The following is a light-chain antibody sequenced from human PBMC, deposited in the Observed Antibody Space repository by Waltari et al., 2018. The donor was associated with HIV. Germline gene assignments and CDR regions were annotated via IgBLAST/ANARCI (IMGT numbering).Light chain of an antibody. J-gene: IGKJ4*01. V-gene: IGKV3-11*01. CDR2: NAS. CDR1: QSVSRY. CDR3: QQHSSVPLT. Sequence: EIVLPQSPATLSLSPGARATLYCRASQSVSRYLAWYQGKPGQPPRLLMYNASNRATGIPARFNGSGSGTDFTLNMSSLEPEDLAVYSCQQHSSVPLTFGGGTKVEIK.